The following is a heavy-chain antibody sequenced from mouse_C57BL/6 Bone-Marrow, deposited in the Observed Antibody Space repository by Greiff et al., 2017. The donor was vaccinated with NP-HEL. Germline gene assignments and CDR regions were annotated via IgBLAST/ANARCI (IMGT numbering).Heavy chain of an antibody. CDR3: ARQGGVPNYYAMDY. J-gene: IGHJ4*01. Sequence: EVKLMESGGDLVKPGGSLKLSCAASGFTFSSYGMSWVRQTPDKRLEWVATISSGGSYTYYPDSVKGRFTISRDNAKNTLYLQMSSLKSEDTAMYYCARQGGVPNYYAMDYWGQGTSVTVSS. V-gene: IGHV5-6*01. CDR1: GFTFSSYG. CDR2: ISSGGSYT.